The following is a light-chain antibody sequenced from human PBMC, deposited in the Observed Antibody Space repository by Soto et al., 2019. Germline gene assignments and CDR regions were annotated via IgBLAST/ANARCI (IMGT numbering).Light chain of an antibody. J-gene: IGKJ3*01. V-gene: IGKV1-27*01. CDR3: QKYNSVPLT. CDR2: AAY. Sequence: DIPVTQSPSSLSASVGDRVTITCRASQGIGNYLAWYQQKPGEVPNLLIYAAYTLQSGVPSRFNGSGSGTEITLPISSLQPEDVAAYYCQKYNSVPLTLGPGTKVDIK. CDR1: QGIGNY.